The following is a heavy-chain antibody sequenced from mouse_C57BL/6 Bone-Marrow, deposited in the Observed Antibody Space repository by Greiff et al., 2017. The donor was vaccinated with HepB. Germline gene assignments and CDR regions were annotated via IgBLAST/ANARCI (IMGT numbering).Heavy chain of an antibody. CDR3: AIYYGSGFAY. CDR2: IYPGSGNT. D-gene: IGHD1-1*01. CDR1: GYTFTDYY. Sequence: VQLQQSGAELVRPGASVKLSCKASGYTFTDYYINWVKQRPGQGLEWIARIYPGSGNTYYNEKFKGKATLTAEKSSSTAYMQLSSLTSEDSAVYFCAIYYGSGFAYWGQGTLVTVSA. J-gene: IGHJ3*01. V-gene: IGHV1-76*01.